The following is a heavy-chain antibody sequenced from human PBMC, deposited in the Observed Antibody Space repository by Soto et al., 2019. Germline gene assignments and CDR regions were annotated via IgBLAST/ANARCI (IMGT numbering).Heavy chain of an antibody. D-gene: IGHD1-26*01. Sequence: QVQLVESGGGVVQPGRSLRLSCAASGFTFSSYGMHWVRQAPGKGLEWVAVIWYDGSNKYYADSVKGRFTISRDNSKNTLYLQMNSLRAEDTAVYYCARGGYSGSEYFDYWGQGTLVTVSS. V-gene: IGHV3-33*01. CDR3: ARGGYSGSEYFDY. CDR2: IWYDGSNK. J-gene: IGHJ4*02. CDR1: GFTFSSYG.